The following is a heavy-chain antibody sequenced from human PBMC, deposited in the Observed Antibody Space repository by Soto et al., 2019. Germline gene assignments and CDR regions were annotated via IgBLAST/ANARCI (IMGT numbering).Heavy chain of an antibody. CDR2: IYDSGGP. Sequence: SETLSLTCTISGGSISVYYWSWIRQPPGQALEWIGYIYDSGGPYYNPSLRSRVIISADTSKNQISLKLTSATAADTAVYYCARGVGSSPPRYWGRGTLVTVPQ. CDR3: ARGVGSSPPRY. D-gene: IGHD1-26*01. J-gene: IGHJ4*02. V-gene: IGHV4-59*01. CDR1: GGSISVYY.